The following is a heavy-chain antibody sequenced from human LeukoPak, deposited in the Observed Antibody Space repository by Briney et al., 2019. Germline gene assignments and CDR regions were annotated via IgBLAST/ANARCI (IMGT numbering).Heavy chain of an antibody. V-gene: IGHV4-59*01. CDR2: IYYSGST. CDR3: ARERLGYYDRSGLDY. D-gene: IGHD3-22*01. J-gene: IGHJ4*02. Sequence: TSETLSLTCTVSGGSISSYYWNWIRQPPGEGLGWIGYIYYSGSTNYNPSLKSRVTTSVDTSKNQFSLKLSSVTAADTAVYYCARERLGYYDRSGLDYWGQGTLVTVSS. CDR1: GGSISSYY.